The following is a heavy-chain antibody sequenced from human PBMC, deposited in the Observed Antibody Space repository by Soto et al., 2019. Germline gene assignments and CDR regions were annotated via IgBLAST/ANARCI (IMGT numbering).Heavy chain of an antibody. D-gene: IGHD1-1*01. Sequence: PSETLSLTCTVSGGAISIYYWSWIRQPPGKGLEWIGYIYYSGSTNYNPSLKSRVTISVDTSKNQFSLKLSSVTAADTAVYYCARHGPQLDLYYYYYYMDVWGKGTTVTVSS. CDR3: ARHGPQLDLYYYYYYMDV. CDR1: GGAISIYY. V-gene: IGHV4-59*08. J-gene: IGHJ6*03. CDR2: IYYSGST.